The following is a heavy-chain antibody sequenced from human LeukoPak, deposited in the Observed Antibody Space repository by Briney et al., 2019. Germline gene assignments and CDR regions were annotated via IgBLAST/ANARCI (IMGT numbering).Heavy chain of an antibody. CDR3: ARDHYYGSGSFDY. Sequence: PSETLSLTCTVSGGSINSYYWSWIRQPPGKGLEWIGYIYYSGSTNYNPSLKSRVTISVDTSKNQFSLKLSSVTAADTAVYYCARDHYYGSGSFDYWGQGTLVTVSS. CDR1: GGSINSYY. V-gene: IGHV4-59*12. CDR2: IYYSGST. D-gene: IGHD3-10*01. J-gene: IGHJ4*02.